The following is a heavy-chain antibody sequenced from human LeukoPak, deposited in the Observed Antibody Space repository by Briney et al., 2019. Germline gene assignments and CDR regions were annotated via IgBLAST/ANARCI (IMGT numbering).Heavy chain of an antibody. V-gene: IGHV3-30*18. D-gene: IGHD2-15*01. Sequence: GGSLRLSCAASGFTFSSYGMHWVRQAPGKGLEWVAVISYDGSNKHYADSVKGRFTISRDNSKNTLYLQMNSLRAEDTAVYYCAKDQLGYCSGGSCSRGPYYYYGMDVWDQGTTITVSS. CDR3: AKDQLGYCSGGSCSRGPYYYYGMDV. CDR2: ISYDGSNK. CDR1: GFTFSSYG. J-gene: IGHJ6*02.